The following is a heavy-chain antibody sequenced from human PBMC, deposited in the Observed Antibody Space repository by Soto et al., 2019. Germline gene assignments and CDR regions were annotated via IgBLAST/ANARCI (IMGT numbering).Heavy chain of an antibody. J-gene: IGHJ4*02. Sequence: QVKLVQSGTEVKKPGASVKVSCKASGYSFATSGISWVRQAPGPGLEWMGWISAYNCNTNYEQKLQDRVTMTTDTSTSTAYLELRSLRSDDTAVYYCARAGHYYDSSGYADWGQGTLVTVSS. D-gene: IGHD3-22*01. CDR3: ARAGHYYDSSGYAD. V-gene: IGHV1-18*01. CDR1: GYSFATSG. CDR2: ISAYNCNT.